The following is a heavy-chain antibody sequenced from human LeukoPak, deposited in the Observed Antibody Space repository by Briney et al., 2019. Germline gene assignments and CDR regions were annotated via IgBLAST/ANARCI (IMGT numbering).Heavy chain of an antibody. CDR2: IGGGGTE. V-gene: IGHV3-23*01. Sequence: GGSLRLSCAAHVFTITTYAVDSVRQAPGNGLEWVSGIGGGGTEYYADSVKGRFIISSDSSQNLVHLQMNSLTVEDTAVYYCGTAPRALDYWGQGTLVTVSS. D-gene: IGHD1-14*01. CDR3: GTAPRALDY. J-gene: IGHJ4*02. CDR1: VFTITTYA.